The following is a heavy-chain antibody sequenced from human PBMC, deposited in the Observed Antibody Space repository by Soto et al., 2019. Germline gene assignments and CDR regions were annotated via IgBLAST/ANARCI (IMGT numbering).Heavy chain of an antibody. V-gene: IGHV3-15*07. CDR3: TAAISD. Sequence: EVQLVESGGDLVKPGGSLRLSCAASGFTFTYASMNWVRQAPGKGLEWVGRIKSKADGGTVDYAAPVKDRFTISRDDSKNTLYLQMDSLKSEDTALYYCTAAISDWGQGTLVTVSS. D-gene: IGHD1-26*01. CDR1: GFTFTYAS. J-gene: IGHJ4*02. CDR2: IKSKADGGTV.